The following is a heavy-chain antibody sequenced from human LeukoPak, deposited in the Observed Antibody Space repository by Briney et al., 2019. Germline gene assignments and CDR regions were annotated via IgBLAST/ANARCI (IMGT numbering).Heavy chain of an antibody. J-gene: IGHJ4*02. D-gene: IGHD5-24*01. CDR1: GFTFSNYW. CDR2: INTDGTTT. CDR3: ARDPWGFRAGVKDF. V-gene: IGHV3-74*03. Sequence: PGRSLRLSCAASGFTFSNYWMHWVRQVPGKGLVWLSRINTDGTTTTYADSVKGRFTISRDNAKNTLYLLMNSLGADDTTVYYCARDPWGFRAGVKDFWGLGTLVAVSS.